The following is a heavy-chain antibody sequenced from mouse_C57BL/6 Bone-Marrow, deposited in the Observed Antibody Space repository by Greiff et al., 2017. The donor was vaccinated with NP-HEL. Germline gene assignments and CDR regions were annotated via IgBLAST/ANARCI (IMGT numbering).Heavy chain of an antibody. Sequence: EVQRVESGPGLVKPSPSLSLTCSVTGYSITSGYYWNWIRQFPGNKLEWMGYISYDGSNNYNPSLKNRISITRDTSKNQFFLKLNSVTTEDTATYYGARDLLWYPAWFAYWGQGTLVTVSA. D-gene: IGHD2-10*01. CDR3: ARDLLWYPAWFAY. CDR1: GYSITSGYY. CDR2: ISYDGSN. J-gene: IGHJ3*01. V-gene: IGHV3-6*01.